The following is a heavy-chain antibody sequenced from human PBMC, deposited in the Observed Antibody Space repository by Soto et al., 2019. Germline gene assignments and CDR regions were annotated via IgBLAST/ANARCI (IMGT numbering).Heavy chain of an antibody. J-gene: IGHJ4*02. Sequence: ASVKVSCKAIGYSFTSHYMHWVRQAPGQGLEWMGTIYPGGFNIGYAQKFKGRVTMTKDTSTSTVYMELNILTSEDTAVYYCARRYGSCFDYWGQGTLVTVSS. D-gene: IGHD5-18*01. CDR2: IYPGGFNI. CDR3: ARRYGSCFDY. CDR1: GYSFTSHY. V-gene: IGHV1-46*01.